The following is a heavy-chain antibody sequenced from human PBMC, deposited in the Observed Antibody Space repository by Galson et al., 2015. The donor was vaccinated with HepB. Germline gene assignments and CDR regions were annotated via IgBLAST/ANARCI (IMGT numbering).Heavy chain of an antibody. V-gene: IGHV3-33*01. CDR3: ARDTKMFTGIDYMDV. D-gene: IGHD1-1*01. Sequence: SLRLSCAPSGFTLTNHGMHWVRQAPGKGLEWVAVIWHDGSRTIYVESVRGRFTISRDNSENTVYLQMNSLRAEDTAVYYCARDTKMFTGIDYMDVWGKGTAVTVSS. J-gene: IGHJ6*03. CDR1: GFTLTNHG. CDR2: IWHDGSRT.